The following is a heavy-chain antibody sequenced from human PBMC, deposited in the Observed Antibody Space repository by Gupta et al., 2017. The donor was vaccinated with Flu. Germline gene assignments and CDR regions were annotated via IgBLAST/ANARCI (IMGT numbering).Heavy chain of an antibody. CDR2: ISYSSTYT. J-gene: IGHJ4*02. D-gene: IGHD6-13*01. CDR3: ARGYITTAGLFDY. CDR1: GFTFGDFY. Sequence: QVQLVESGGGLVKPGGSLRLSCAASGFTFGDFYINWIRQAPGKGLEWVSYISYSSTYTDYADSVKGRFTISRDNAKDSVYLQMNSLRVDDTAIYFCARGYITTAGLFDYWGLGTLVTVSS. V-gene: IGHV3-11*05.